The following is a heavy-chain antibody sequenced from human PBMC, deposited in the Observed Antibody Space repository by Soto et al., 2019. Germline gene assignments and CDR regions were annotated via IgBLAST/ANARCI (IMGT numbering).Heavy chain of an antibody. CDR1: GYMFTKSA. CDR3: ARDGVAAGNINFDY. D-gene: IGHD6-19*01. V-gene: IGHV1-3*01. CDR2: ISGDSGNT. J-gene: IGHJ4*01. Sequence: ASVKVSCKASGYMFTKSAMHWVRQAPGQRLEWMGWISGDSGNTKYSPKLQDRVTITRDTSASTAYMELSSLRSEDTALYYCARDGVAAGNINFDYWGQGTLVTVS.